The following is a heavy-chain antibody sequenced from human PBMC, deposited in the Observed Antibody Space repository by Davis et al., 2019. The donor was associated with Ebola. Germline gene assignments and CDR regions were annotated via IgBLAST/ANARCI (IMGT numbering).Heavy chain of an antibody. Sequence: PGGSLRLSCAASGFNFDDYAMHWVRQAPGKGLEWVAVVSHSQRETFYADSVKGRFTISRDNSENTHYLQMNSLTADDTAVYYCARAVFHEVLDYWGQGTPVTVSS. J-gene: IGHJ4*02. CDR2: VSHSQRET. D-gene: IGHD3-3*01. V-gene: IGHV3-30*04. CDR1: GFNFDDYA. CDR3: ARAVFHEVLDY.